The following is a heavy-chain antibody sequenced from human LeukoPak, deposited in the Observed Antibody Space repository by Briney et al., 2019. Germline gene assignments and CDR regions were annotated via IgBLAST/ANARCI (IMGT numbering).Heavy chain of an antibody. J-gene: IGHJ4*02. CDR3: ASDLKRGSAGTLIDH. V-gene: IGHV1-8*01. Sequence: GASVKVPCKASGYSFTSHDINWVRQATGQGLEWMGWMNPNSGNTGYAQKFQDRVTMTRNTSISTAYLELSSLGSEDTAMYYCASDLKRGSAGTLIDHWGQGTLVTVSS. D-gene: IGHD6-13*01. CDR2: MNPNSGNT. CDR1: GYSFTSHD.